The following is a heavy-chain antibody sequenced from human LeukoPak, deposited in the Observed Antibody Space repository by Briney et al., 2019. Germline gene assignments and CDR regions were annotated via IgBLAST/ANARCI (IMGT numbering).Heavy chain of an antibody. Sequence: GGSLRLSCAASGFTFSSYGMHWVRQVPGKGLEWVAVIWYDGSNKYHAESVKGRFTISRDNSKGTLYLQMNSLGAEDTAVYFCARDRYGANSPFDYWGQGTLVTVSS. D-gene: IGHD4-23*01. V-gene: IGHV3-33*01. CDR2: IWYDGSNK. CDR1: GFTFSSYG. J-gene: IGHJ4*02. CDR3: ARDRYGANSPFDY.